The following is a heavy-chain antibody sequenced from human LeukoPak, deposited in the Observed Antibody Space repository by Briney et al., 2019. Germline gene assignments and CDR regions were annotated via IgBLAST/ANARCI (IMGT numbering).Heavy chain of an antibody. J-gene: IGHJ4*02. CDR3: ARQSGYYDY. V-gene: IGHV4-39*01. CDR1: GGSISSSSYY. CDR2: IYYSGST. Sequence: SETLSLTCTVSGGSISSSSYYWGWIRQPPGKGLEWSGSIYYSGSTYYNPSLKSLVTISVDTSKNQFSLKLISVTAADTAVYYCARQSGYYDYCGQGTLVTVSS. D-gene: IGHD3-3*01.